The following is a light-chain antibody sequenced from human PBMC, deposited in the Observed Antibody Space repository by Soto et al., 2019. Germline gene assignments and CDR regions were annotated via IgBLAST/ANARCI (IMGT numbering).Light chain of an antibody. J-gene: IGKJ1*01. V-gene: IGKV2-28*01. Sequence: EIVVTQSPLTLPVTPGEPASISCRSTESLLFRNGYNYLNWYLQKPGQSPQLLIYMGSNRASGAPHGFIGTGSGPDFTLNISRVEADDVRIYYCLHRLHLPGTFGQGTKVEIK. CDR3: LHRLHLPGT. CDR2: MGS. CDR1: ESLLFRNGYNY.